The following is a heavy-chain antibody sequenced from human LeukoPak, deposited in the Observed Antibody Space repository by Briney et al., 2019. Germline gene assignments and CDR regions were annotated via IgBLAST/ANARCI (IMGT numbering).Heavy chain of an antibody. Sequence: SETLSLTCTVSGGSISSSSYYWGWIRQPPGKGLEWIGSIYYSGSTYYNPSLKSRVTISVDTSKNQFSLKLSSVTAADTAVYYCARVLGGQQLVPRLYYYYYYMDVWGKGTTVTVSS. V-gene: IGHV4-39*07. CDR3: ARVLGGQQLVPRLYYYYYYMDV. D-gene: IGHD6-13*01. CDR1: GGSISSSSYY. CDR2: IYYSGST. J-gene: IGHJ6*03.